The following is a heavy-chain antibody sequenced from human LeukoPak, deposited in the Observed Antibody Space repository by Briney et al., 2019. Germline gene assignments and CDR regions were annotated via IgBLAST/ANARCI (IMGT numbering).Heavy chain of an antibody. CDR2: ITTSGANT. CDR1: GFTFSSYT. Sequence: GGSLRLSCAASGFTFSSYTMNWVRQAPGKGLEWVSGITTSGANTYYADSVKGRFTISRDNSKNPLYLQMNRLRAEDTDVYYCARDVLFSSRGEWSQSDYWGQGTLVTVSS. D-gene: IGHD2-8*01. J-gene: IGHJ4*02. V-gene: IGHV3-23*01. CDR3: ARDVLFSSRGEWSQSDY.